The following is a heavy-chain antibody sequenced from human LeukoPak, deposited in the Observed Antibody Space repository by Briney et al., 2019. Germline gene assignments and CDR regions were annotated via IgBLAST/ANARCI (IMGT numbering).Heavy chain of an antibody. D-gene: IGHD3-3*01. CDR3: ARLCHDKHYDFWSGYYFDY. V-gene: IGHV4-39*01. CDR2: IYHSGRT. CDR1: GGSISSNHYY. Sequence: KPSETLSLTCTVSGGSISSNHYYWGWIRQPPGKGLEYIGYIYHSGRTYYSPSLKSRLTMSVDTSNNQFSLKLTSLTATDTAFYYCARLCHDKHYDFWSGYYFDYWGQGSRVTVSS. J-gene: IGHJ4*02.